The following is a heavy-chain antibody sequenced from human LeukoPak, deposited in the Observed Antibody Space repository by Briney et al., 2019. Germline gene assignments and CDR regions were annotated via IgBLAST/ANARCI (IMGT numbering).Heavy chain of an antibody. CDR2: INSRSNQI. D-gene: IGHD4-17*01. CDR3: ARVHYGIDY. Sequence: GGSLRLSCAASGFNFSIYSMYWIRQAPGKGLEWVSSINSRSNQIYYADSVKGRFTISRDNAENSLYLQMNSLRADDSARYYCARVHYGIDYWGQGTLVTVSS. J-gene: IGHJ4*02. CDR1: GFNFSIYS. V-gene: IGHV3-21*01.